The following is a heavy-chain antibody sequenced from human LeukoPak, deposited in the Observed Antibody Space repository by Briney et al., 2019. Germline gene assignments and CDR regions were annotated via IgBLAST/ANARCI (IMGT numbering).Heavy chain of an antibody. J-gene: IGHJ4*02. D-gene: IGHD6-13*01. CDR1: GFTFSAFW. V-gene: IGHV3-7*04. CDR2: IKQDGNEK. CDR3: ARESWYSSW. Sequence: GESLRLSCAASGFTFSAFWMSWVRQAPGRGLEWVANIKQDGNEKNYVDSVKGRFTISRDNAKNLLYLQMNSLRAEDTAVYYCARESWYSSWWGQGTLVTVSS.